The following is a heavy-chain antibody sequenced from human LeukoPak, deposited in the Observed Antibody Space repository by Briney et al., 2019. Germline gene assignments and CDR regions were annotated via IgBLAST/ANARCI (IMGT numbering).Heavy chain of an antibody. Sequence: SETLSLTCAVYGGSFSGYYWSWIRQPPGKGLEWIGEINHSGSTNYNPSLKSRVTISVDTSENQFSLKLSSVTAADTAVYYCARVADYGDYVGGDWIDPWGQGTLVTVSS. CDR3: ARVADYGDYVGGDWIDP. CDR1: GGSFSGYY. V-gene: IGHV4-34*01. J-gene: IGHJ5*02. CDR2: INHSGST. D-gene: IGHD4-17*01.